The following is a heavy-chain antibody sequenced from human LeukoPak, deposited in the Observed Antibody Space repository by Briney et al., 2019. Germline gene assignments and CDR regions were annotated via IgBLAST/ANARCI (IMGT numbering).Heavy chain of an antibody. D-gene: IGHD3-22*01. CDR3: TRSGYRHPNNFGS. V-gene: IGHV3-53*01. CDR1: GFCVMTTY. CDR2: LYTGGVT. Sequence: GGSLRLSCAAPGFCVMTTYMSWVRQAPGKRLEWVSVLYTGGVTDHAASVKGRFTISRDNSKNTLSLHMNSMRAEDTAMHCCTRSGYRHPNNFGSCGQGTLVTVSS. J-gene: IGHJ4*02.